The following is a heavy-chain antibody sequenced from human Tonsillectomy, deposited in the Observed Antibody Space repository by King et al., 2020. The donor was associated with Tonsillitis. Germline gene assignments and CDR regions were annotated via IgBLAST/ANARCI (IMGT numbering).Heavy chain of an antibody. Sequence: VQLVESGGGLVQPGRSLRLSCTASGFTFGDYTMSWFRQAPGKGLEWVGFIRSKAYGGTTEYAASVKGRFTISRDDSKSLAYLQMNSLKTDDTAVYYCTRDPHYYGSSGYYSLFYYFDYWGQGTLVTVSS. CDR2: IRSKAYGGTT. J-gene: IGHJ4*02. CDR1: GFTFGDYT. CDR3: TRDPHYYGSSGYYSLFYYFDY. V-gene: IGHV3-49*03. D-gene: IGHD3-22*01.